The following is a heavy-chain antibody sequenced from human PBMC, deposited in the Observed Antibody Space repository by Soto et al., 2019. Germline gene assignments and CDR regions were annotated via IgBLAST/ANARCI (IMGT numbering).Heavy chain of an antibody. D-gene: IGHD6-19*01. V-gene: IGHV3-48*02. CDR3: AKGPHTNVGWPYYFES. CDR2: SSPRGDTI. J-gene: IGHJ4*02. CDR1: GFSLANYP. Sequence: LRLSCVASGFSLANYPMNWVRQTPGKGLEWISYSSPRGDTIYYADSVEGRFTISRDNARNSLSLHMSSLRDEDSALYYCAKGPHTNVGWPYYFESWGQGVPVTV.